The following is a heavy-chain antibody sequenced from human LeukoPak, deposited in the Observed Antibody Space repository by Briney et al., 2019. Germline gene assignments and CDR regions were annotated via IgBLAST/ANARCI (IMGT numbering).Heavy chain of an antibody. Sequence: TSETLSLTCTVSGGSIRSYYWSWIRQPPGKGLEWIGYIYYSGSTDYNPSLKSRVTISVDSSKNQFSLKLSFVTAADTAVYYCARVNRYYDILTGYYDDAFDIWGQGTMVTVSS. CDR1: GGSIRSYY. CDR2: IYYSGST. D-gene: IGHD3-9*01. V-gene: IGHV4-59*01. J-gene: IGHJ3*02. CDR3: ARVNRYYDILTGYYDDAFDI.